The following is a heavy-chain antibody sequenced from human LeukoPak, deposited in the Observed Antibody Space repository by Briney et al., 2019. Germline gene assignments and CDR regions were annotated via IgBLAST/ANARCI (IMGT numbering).Heavy chain of an antibody. CDR1: GGSISGYY. Sequence: SETLSLTCTVSGGSISGYYWSWIRQPPGKGLEWIGSIYYSGSTYYNPSLKGRVTISVDTSKNQFSLKLSSVTAADTAVYYCARTYPPRAAAGTNGMDVWGQRTTVTVSS. CDR3: ARTYPPRAAAGTNGMDV. D-gene: IGHD6-13*01. J-gene: IGHJ6*02. CDR2: IYYSGST. V-gene: IGHV4-59*05.